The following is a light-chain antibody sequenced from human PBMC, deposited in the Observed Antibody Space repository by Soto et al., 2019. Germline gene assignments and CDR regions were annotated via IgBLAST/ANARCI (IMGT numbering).Light chain of an antibody. J-gene: IGKJ1*01. CDR2: GAS. CDR1: QSVSSR. Sequence: EIVLTPSPGTLSLSPVERATLSCRASQSVSSRLAWYQHTPGQAPRLLVYGASTKATDMPGRFSGRGSGTEFTLTINSLQSEDFAVYYCQQYNNWPTFGQGTKVDIK. V-gene: IGKV3-15*01. CDR3: QQYNNWPT.